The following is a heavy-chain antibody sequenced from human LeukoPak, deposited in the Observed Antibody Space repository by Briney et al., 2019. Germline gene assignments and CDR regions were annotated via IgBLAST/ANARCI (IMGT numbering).Heavy chain of an antibody. J-gene: IGHJ4*02. D-gene: IGHD3-10*02. CDR1: GGSFSGYY. Sequence: ETLSLTCAVYGGSFSGYYWSWIRQPPGKGLEWMGNIKEDGSETYYVDSVKGRFTISRGNAQNSLYLHMHSLRVEDTAVYYCARDPYVPNFDYWGQGTLVTVSS. V-gene: IGHV3-7*03. CDR2: IKEDGSET. CDR3: ARDPYVPNFDY.